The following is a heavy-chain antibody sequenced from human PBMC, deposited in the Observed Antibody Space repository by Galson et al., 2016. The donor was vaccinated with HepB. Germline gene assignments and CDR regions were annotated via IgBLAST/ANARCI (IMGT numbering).Heavy chain of an antibody. J-gene: IGHJ4*02. CDR3: ANRLPGVSPGRN. CDR2: IIPMFGPP. D-gene: IGHD2-21*01. V-gene: IGHV1-69*13. CDR1: GGTFSTYA. Sequence: SVKVSCKASGGTFSTYAISWVRQAPGQGLEWMGGIIPMFGPPNYAQKFQGRVTITADESTSTANMVLSSLRAEDTAVYYCANRLPGVSPGRNWGQGTLVTVSS.